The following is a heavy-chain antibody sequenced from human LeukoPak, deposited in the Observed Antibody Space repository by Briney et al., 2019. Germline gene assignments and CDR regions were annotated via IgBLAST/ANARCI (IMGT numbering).Heavy chain of an antibody. CDR3: ARSPVGMITSGGVIVSPHYFDY. D-gene: IGHD3-16*02. J-gene: IGHJ4*02. V-gene: IGHV3-21*01. Sequence: GGSLRLSCAASGFTFSSYSMNWVRQAPGKGLEWVSSISSSSSYIYYADSVKGRFTISRDNAKNSLYLQMNSLRAEDTAVYYCARSPVGMITSGGVIVSPHYFDYWGQGTLVTVSS. CDR1: GFTFSSYS. CDR2: ISSSSSYI.